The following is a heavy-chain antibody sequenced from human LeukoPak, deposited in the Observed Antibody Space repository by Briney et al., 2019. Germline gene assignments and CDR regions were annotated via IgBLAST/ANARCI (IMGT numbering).Heavy chain of an antibody. Sequence: SETLSLTCAVYGGSFSGYYWSWIRQPPGKGLEWIGGINHSGSTNYNPSLKSRVTISVDTSKNQFSLKLSSVTAADTAVYYCARDILSGSSSGGMDVWGQGTTVTVSS. V-gene: IGHV4-34*01. J-gene: IGHJ6*02. CDR3: ARDILSGSSSGGMDV. CDR2: INHSGST. D-gene: IGHD5-12*01. CDR1: GGSFSGYY.